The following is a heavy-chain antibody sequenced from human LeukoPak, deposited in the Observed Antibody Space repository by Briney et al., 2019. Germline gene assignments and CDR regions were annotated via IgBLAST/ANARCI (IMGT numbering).Heavy chain of an antibody. CDR2: LSSGGDYT. Sequence: GGSLRLSCAASGFTFNNYAMSWVRQAPGRGLEWVSALSSGGDYTTSADSVKGRFTISRDNSSNTLYLQMNSLRAGDTAVYYCAKERKLLPFDCWGQGTLVTVSS. D-gene: IGHD4-23*01. V-gene: IGHV3-23*01. CDR3: AKERKLLPFDC. J-gene: IGHJ4*02. CDR1: GFTFNNYA.